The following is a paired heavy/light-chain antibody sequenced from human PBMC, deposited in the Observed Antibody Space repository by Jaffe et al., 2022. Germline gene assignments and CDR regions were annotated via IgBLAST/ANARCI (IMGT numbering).Light chain of an antibody. CDR1: QGISKF. V-gene: IGKV1-16*02. CDR3: QQYNSYPYT. J-gene: IGKJ2*01. CDR2: GAS. Sequence: DIQMTQSPSSLSASVGDRVTITCRASQGISKFLAWFQQKPGKAPKSLIFGASSLQSGVPSKFSGSGSGTDFTLTISSLQPEDFATYYCQQYNSYPYTFGQGTKLEIK.
Heavy chain of an antibody. CDR2: IIPMFGRA. CDR3: AREPAGGDAFDI. V-gene: IGHV1-69*05. CDR1: GGTFNSYA. D-gene: IGHD2-15*01. J-gene: IGHJ3*02. Sequence: QVQLVQSGAEVKKPGSSVKVSCKASGGTFNSYAISWVRQAPGQGLEWMGGIIPMFGRANYAQKFQGRVTIIMDESTSTAYMELSSLRSEDTAVYYCAREPAGGDAFDIWGQGTMVTVSS.